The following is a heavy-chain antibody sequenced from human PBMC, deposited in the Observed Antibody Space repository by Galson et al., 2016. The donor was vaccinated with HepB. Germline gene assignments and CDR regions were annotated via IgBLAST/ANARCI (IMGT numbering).Heavy chain of an antibody. V-gene: IGHV5-51*01. CDR2: ISPGDSQT. D-gene: IGHD4/OR15-4a*01. CDR3: ARRTYGAPFDI. Sequence: QSGAEVKKPGESLTISCKGSGYTFTIYWIAWVRQMPGKGLEWMGIISPGDSQTIYSPSFQGQVTISVDKSISTAYLQWSSLKASDTAMYYCARRTYGAPFDIWGQGTMVTVSS. J-gene: IGHJ3*02. CDR1: GYTFTIYW.